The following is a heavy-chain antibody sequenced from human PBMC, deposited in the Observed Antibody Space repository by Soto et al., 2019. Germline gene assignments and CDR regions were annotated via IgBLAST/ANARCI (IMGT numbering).Heavy chain of an antibody. D-gene: IGHD6-13*01. V-gene: IGHV1-46*03. J-gene: IGHJ3*02. Sequence: RWLRQAPGQGLEWMGVINPTTTTTTDAQKFQGRVTMTRDTSTSTVFLELSSLRSGDTAVYYCARDLYSTSWYVRAFDMWGQGTMVTVS. CDR3: ARDLYSTSWYVRAFDM. CDR2: INPTTTTT.